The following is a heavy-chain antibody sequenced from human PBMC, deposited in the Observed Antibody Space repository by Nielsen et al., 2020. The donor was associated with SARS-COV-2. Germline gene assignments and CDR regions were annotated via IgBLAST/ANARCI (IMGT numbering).Heavy chain of an antibody. V-gene: IGHV3-30*14. CDR2: VSYDGNNQ. J-gene: IGHJ2*01. D-gene: IGHD3-3*01. CDR3: VKDIGAFDL. CDR1: GFTFSTYA. Sequence: GESLKISCAASGFTFSTYAMHWVRQAPGKGLEWVAAVSYDGNNQYYADSVKGRFTISRDNSKNTLYLQMSSLRAEDTAVYYCVKDIGAFDLWGRGTLVTVSS.